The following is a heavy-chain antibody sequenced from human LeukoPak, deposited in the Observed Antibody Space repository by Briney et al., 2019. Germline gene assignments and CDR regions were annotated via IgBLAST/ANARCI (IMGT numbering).Heavy chain of an antibody. CDR1: GFTFTSSA. J-gene: IGHJ5*02. D-gene: IGHD2-15*01. Sequence: PGASVKVSCKASGFTFTSSAMQWVRQARGQRLEWIGWIVVGSGNTNYAQKFQERVTITRDMSTSTAYMELSSLKASDTAMYYCARLLRFEVRGYCSGGSCYRSWFDPWGQGTLVTVSS. V-gene: IGHV1-58*02. CDR2: IVVGSGNT. CDR3: ARLLRFEVRGYCSGGSCYRSWFDP.